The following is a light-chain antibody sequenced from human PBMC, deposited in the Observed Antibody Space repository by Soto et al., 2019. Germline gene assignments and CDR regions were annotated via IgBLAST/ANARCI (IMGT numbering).Light chain of an antibody. V-gene: IGLV2-14*03. CDR3: SSYTTSSPYV. CDR1: SSDVGGYNY. CDR2: DVS. J-gene: IGLJ1*01. Sequence: QSVLTQPASVSGSPGQSITISCTGTSSDVGGYNYVSWYQHHPGKAPKLMIFDVSNRPSGVSNRFSGSKSGNTASLTISGLQPEDEAEYYCSSYTTSSPYVFGTGTKVTVL.